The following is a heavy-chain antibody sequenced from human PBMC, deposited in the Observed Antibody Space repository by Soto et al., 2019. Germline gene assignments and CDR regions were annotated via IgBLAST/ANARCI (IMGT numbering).Heavy chain of an antibody. CDR2: MSGGGENT. CDR1: GFTFSSYA. V-gene: IGHV3-23*01. J-gene: IGHJ4*02. D-gene: IGHD3-22*01. Sequence: GGSLRLSCEGSGFTFSSYAMTWVRQAPGKGLEWVSAMSGGGENTYYADSVKGRFTISRDNSKNTLYLQVNSLRVEDTATYYCAKWHTYYYDSRGYAGFDCWGRGTLVTV. CDR3: AKWHTYYYDSRGYAGFDC.